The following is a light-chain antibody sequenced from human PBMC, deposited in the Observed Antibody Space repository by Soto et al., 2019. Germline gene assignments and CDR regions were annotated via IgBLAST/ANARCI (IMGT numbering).Light chain of an antibody. J-gene: IGLJ1*01. V-gene: IGLV2-14*01. CDR2: EVS. CDR1: IGDVDAFDY. CDR3: TSFTSSSTQV. Sequence: QSVLTQPSSVCGSPGQSITISCTGTIGDVDAFDYVSWYQQHPGKAPKLMIFEVSDRPSGVSDRFSGSKSGSTASLTISGLQAEDEADYFCTSFTSSSTQVFGTGTKVTVL.